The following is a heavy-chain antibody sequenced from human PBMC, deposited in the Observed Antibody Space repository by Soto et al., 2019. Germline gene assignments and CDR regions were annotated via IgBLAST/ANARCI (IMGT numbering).Heavy chain of an antibody. V-gene: IGHV1-46*01. CDR2: INPSGGGT. D-gene: IGHD6-19*01. CDR3: ATYYCAREGSSGWPFDY. Sequence: QVQLVQSGAEVKKPGASVKVSCKTSGFTFTSYCMHWVRQAPGQGLEWMGIINPSGGGTSYAQKFQGRVTMTRDTSTSTAYMEMSSLRYEHTAMYYCATYYCAREGSSGWPFDYWGQGTLVTVSS. J-gene: IGHJ4*02. CDR1: GFTFTSYC.